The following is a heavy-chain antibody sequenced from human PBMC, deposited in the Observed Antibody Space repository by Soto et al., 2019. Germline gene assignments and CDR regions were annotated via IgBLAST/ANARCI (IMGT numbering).Heavy chain of an antibody. J-gene: IGHJ4*02. CDR1: GYTFTSYG. CDR2: ISAYNGNT. CDR3: ARDLDSSTVTDLQKSYFDY. Sequence: ASVKVSCKASGYTFTSYGISWVRQAPGQGLEWMGWISAYNGNTNYAQKLQGRVTMTTDTSTSTAYMELRSLRSDDTAVYYCARDLDSSTVTDLQKSYFDYWGQGTLVTVSS. D-gene: IGHD4-17*01. V-gene: IGHV1-18*01.